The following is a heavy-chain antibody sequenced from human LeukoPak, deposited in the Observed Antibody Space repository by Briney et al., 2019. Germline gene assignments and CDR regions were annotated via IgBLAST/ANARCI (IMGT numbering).Heavy chain of an antibody. CDR3: ARDCTGGTCYDAFDI. J-gene: IGHJ3*02. CDR2: LSYDGSNK. D-gene: IGHD2-15*01. CDR1: GFTFSSYG. V-gene: IGHV3-30*03. Sequence: TGGSLRLSCAASGFTFSSYGMHWVRQAPGKGLERVTLLSYDGSNKYYADSVKGRFTISRDNSKNTLYLQMNSLRAGDTAVYYCARDCTGGTCYDAFDIWGQGTMVTVSS.